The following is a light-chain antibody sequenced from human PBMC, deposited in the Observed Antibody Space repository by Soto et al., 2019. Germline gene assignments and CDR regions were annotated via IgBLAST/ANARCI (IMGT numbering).Light chain of an antibody. V-gene: IGKV3-20*01. J-gene: IGKJ1*01. Sequence: EIVLTHSPGTLSLSPVERATLYFSSSQTVNANFLAWYQQKPGQAPRLLIYGASNRATGIPDRFSGSGSGTDFTLTISRLEPEDFAVYYCQQYGSSGTFGQGTKVDIK. CDR2: GAS. CDR3: QQYGSSGT. CDR1: QTVNANF.